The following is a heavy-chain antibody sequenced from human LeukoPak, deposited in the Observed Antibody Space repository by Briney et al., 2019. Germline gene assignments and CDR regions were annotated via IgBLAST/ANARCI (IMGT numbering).Heavy chain of an antibody. CDR3: ARDQEGATGGFDY. V-gene: IGHV3-30-3*01. Sequence: PGGSLRLSCAASGLTFSSYAMHWVRQAPGKGLEWVAVISYDGSNKYYADSVKGRFTISRDNSKNTLYLQMNSLRAEDTAVYYCARDQEGATGGFDYWGQGTLVTVSS. D-gene: IGHD1-26*01. CDR1: GLTFSSYA. J-gene: IGHJ4*02. CDR2: ISYDGSNK.